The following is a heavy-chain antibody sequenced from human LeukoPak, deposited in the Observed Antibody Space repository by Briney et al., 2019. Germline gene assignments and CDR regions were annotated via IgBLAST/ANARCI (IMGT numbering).Heavy chain of an antibody. Sequence: ASVKVSCKASGYTFTSYAMNWVRQAPGQGLEWMGWINTNTGNPTYAQGFTGRFVFSLDTSVSTAYLQISSLKAEDTAVYYCARNYDFWSGYPLYYFDYWGQGTLVTVSS. CDR1: GYTFTSYA. CDR2: INTNTGNP. J-gene: IGHJ4*02. CDR3: ARNYDFWSGYPLYYFDY. D-gene: IGHD3-3*01. V-gene: IGHV7-4-1*02.